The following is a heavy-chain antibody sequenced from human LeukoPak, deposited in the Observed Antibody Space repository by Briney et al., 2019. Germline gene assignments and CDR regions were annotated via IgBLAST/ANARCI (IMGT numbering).Heavy chain of an antibody. V-gene: IGHV4-34*01. D-gene: IGHD3-3*01. J-gene: IGHJ6*02. CDR3: ARGRMPSDFWSGYPYYYYYGMDV. CDR1: GGSFSGYY. Sequence: SETLSLTCAVYGGSFSGYYWSWIRQPPGKGLEWIGEINHSGSTNYNPSLKSRVTISVDTSKNQFSLKLSSVTAADTAVYYCARGRMPSDFWSGYPYYYYYGMDVWGQGTTVTVSS. CDR2: INHSGST.